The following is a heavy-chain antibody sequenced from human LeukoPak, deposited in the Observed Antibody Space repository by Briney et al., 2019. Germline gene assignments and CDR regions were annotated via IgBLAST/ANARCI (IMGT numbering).Heavy chain of an antibody. D-gene: IGHD5-12*01. Sequence: PSETLPLTCTISGGSISYYYWSWIRQSPGKGLEWIGYTYYSGSTNHNPSLKSRVAISVDTSKNQFSLKLSSVTAADTAVHFCARANSGYDPFDYWGQGTLVTVSS. J-gene: IGHJ4*02. V-gene: IGHV4-59*01. CDR3: ARANSGYDPFDY. CDR1: GGSISYYY. CDR2: TYYSGST.